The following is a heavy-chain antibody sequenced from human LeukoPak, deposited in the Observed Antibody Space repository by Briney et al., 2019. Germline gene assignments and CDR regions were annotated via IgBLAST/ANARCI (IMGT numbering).Heavy chain of an antibody. Sequence: ASVRVSCKASGYTFTGYYMHWVRQAPGEGVEWMGWINPNSGGTNYAQKFKGRVTMTRDTSISTAYMELSRLRSDDTAVYHCARARIITMVRGYAFDIWGQGTMVTVSS. CDR1: GYTFTGYY. V-gene: IGHV1-2*02. CDR3: ARARIITMVRGYAFDI. J-gene: IGHJ3*02. CDR2: INPNSGGT. D-gene: IGHD3-10*01.